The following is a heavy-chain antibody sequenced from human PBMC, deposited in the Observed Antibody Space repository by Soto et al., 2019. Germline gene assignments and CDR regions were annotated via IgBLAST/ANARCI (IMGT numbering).Heavy chain of an antibody. J-gene: IGHJ6*02. CDR3: ARDFTYYDFWSGYYTDYGMDV. V-gene: IGHV1-18*01. Sequence: ASVKVSCRASGYTFTIYGISWVRQAPGQGRQWMGWISAYNGNTNYAQKLQGRVTMTTDTSTSTAYMELRSLRSDDTAVYYCARDFTYYDFWSGYYTDYGMDVWGQGTTVTVSS. CDR2: ISAYNGNT. CDR1: GYTFTIYG. D-gene: IGHD3-3*01.